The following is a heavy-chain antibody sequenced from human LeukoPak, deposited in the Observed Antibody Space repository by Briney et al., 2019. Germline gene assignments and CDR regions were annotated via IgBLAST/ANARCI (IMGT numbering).Heavy chain of an antibody. CDR1: GFTFSSYS. CDR3: ARAFLLRYFDWLLTPFDY. CDR2: ISSSSSYI. J-gene: IGHJ4*02. V-gene: IGHV3-21*01. D-gene: IGHD3-9*01. Sequence: NAGGSLRLSCAASGFTFSSYSMNWVRQAPGKGLEWVSSISSSSSYIYYADSVKGRFTISRDNAKNSLYLQMNSLRAEDTAVYYCARAFLLRYFDWLLTPFDYWGQGTLVTVSS.